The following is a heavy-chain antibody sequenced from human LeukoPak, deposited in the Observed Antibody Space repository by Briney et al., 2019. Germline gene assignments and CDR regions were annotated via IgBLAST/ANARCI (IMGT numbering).Heavy chain of an antibody. D-gene: IGHD3-10*01. CDR2: IYSGGST. CDR3: ARVDMRKKYYYGSGSYYNVDYYYYYYMDV. J-gene: IGHJ6*03. Sequence: GGSLRLSCAASGFTVSSNYMSWVRQAPGKGLEWVSVIYSGGSTYYADSVKGRFTISRDSSKNTLYLQMNSLRAEDTAVYYCARVDMRKKYYYGSGSYYNVDYYYYYYMDVWGKGTTVTISS. V-gene: IGHV3-66*01. CDR1: GFTVSSNY.